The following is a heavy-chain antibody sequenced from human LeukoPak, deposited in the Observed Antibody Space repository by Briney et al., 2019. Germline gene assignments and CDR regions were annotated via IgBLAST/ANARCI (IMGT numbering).Heavy chain of an antibody. CDR1: GFTFSSCAM. D-gene: IGHD4-17*01. CDR3: AAGGGEYGDYL. V-gene: IGHV4-4*02. CDR2: IYHSGST. Sequence: GSLRLSCAASGFTFSSCAMSWVRQPPGKGLEWIGEIYHSGSTNYNPSLKSRVTISVDKSKNQFSLKLSFLTAADTAVYYCAAGGGEYGDYLWGQGTLVTVSS. J-gene: IGHJ5*02.